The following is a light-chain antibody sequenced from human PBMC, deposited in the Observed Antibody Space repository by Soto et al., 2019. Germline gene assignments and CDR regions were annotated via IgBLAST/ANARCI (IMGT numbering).Light chain of an antibody. V-gene: IGKV3-20*01. CDR2: GAS. CDR1: QSISNN. Sequence: EIVMTQSPGTLSVSPGERASLSCRASQSISNNLAWYQQKPGQAPRLLIYGASTRATGIPARFSGSGSGTDFTLTISRLEPEDFAVYYCQQYGSSPITFGQGTRLEIK. CDR3: QQYGSSPIT. J-gene: IGKJ5*01.